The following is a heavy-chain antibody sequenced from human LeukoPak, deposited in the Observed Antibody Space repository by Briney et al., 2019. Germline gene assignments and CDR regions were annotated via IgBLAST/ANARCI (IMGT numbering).Heavy chain of an antibody. J-gene: IGHJ4*02. CDR1: GYPFTGYY. Sequence: GASVKVSCKASGYPFTGYYLHWVRQAPGQGLEFMGWINPNSGFTNYAQKFQGRVTMTRDTSISTAYMELSRLRSDDTAVYYCARLADCSSSSCRSFDYWGQGTLVTVSS. CDR3: ARLADCSSSSCRSFDY. V-gene: IGHV1-2*02. D-gene: IGHD2-2*01. CDR2: INPNSGFT.